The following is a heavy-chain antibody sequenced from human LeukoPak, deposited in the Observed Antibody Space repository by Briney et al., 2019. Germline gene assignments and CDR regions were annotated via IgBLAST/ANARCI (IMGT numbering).Heavy chain of an antibody. J-gene: IGHJ5*02. CDR3: ARGGYSSGWYSLRWFDP. CDR2: IKQDGSEK. D-gene: IGHD6-19*01. Sequence: GVSLRLSCAASGFNFNTYWMSWVRQAPGKGLEWVANIKQDGSEKFYVDSMKGRFTISRDNSKNSLYLQMNSLRAEDTAMYYCARGGYSSGWYSLRWFDPWGQGTLVTVSS. V-gene: IGHV3-7*04. CDR1: GFNFNTYW.